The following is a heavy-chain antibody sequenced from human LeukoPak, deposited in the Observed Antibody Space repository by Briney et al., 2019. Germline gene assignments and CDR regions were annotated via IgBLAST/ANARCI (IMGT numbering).Heavy chain of an antibody. CDR3: ARGGSGYNWKGV. J-gene: IGHJ4*02. V-gene: IGHV4-31*03. Sequence: SQTLSLTCTVSGGSISSGGYYWSWIRQHPGKGLEWIGYIYYSGSTYYNPSLKSRVTISVDTSKNQFSLKLSSVTAADTAVYYCARGGSGYNWKGVGGQGTLVTVSS. CDR2: IYYSGST. D-gene: IGHD5-12*01. CDR1: GGSISSGGYY.